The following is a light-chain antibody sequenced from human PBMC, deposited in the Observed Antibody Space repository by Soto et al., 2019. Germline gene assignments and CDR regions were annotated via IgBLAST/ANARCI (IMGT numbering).Light chain of an antibody. CDR3: SSYTSTSNYV. V-gene: IGLV2-14*03. J-gene: IGLJ1*01. CDR1: SSDVGANNY. Sequence: QSALTQPASVSGSPGQSITISCTETSSDVGANNYVSWYQHHTGTAPHLMIYDVPNRPSGVSNRFSCSKSGNTSSLTISGLQDEDEADYYCSSYTSTSNYVFGTGTKVTVL. CDR2: DVP.